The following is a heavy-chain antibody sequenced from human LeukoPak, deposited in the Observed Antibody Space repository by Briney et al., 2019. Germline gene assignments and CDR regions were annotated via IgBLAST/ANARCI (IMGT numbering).Heavy chain of an antibody. CDR3: ARDYSSWSAHDAFDI. V-gene: IGHV4-38-2*02. Sequence: SETLSLICTVSGYSISSGYYWGWIRQPPGKGLEWIGSIYHSGSTYYNPSLKSRVTISVDTSKNQFSLKLSSVTAADTAVYYCARDYSSWSAHDAFDIWGQGTMVTVSS. CDR1: GYSISSGYY. D-gene: IGHD6-13*01. CDR2: IYHSGST. J-gene: IGHJ3*02.